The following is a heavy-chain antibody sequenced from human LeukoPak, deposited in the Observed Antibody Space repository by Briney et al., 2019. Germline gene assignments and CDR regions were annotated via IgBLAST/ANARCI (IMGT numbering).Heavy chain of an antibody. V-gene: IGHV1-69*05. CDR1: GGTFSSYA. Sequence: VAPVKVSCKASGGTFSSYAISWVRQAPGQGLEWMGGITPIFGTANYAQKFQGRVTITTDESTSTAYMELSSLRSEDTAVYYCASANRALSGYYYYMDVWGEGTTVTVSS. D-gene: IGHD1-14*01. CDR2: ITPIFGTA. J-gene: IGHJ6*03. CDR3: ASANRALSGYYYYMDV.